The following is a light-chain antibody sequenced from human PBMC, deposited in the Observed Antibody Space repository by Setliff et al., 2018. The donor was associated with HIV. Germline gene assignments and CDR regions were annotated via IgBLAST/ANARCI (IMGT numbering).Light chain of an antibody. V-gene: IGKV1-5*03. CDR2: KAS. Sequence: DIQMTQSPSTLSASVGDRVTITCRASQSISFWLAWYQQKPGKAPKLLIYKASNLENGVPSRFSGSGSGTEFTLTISSLQPDDFATYYCQQYHSYRTFGQGTK. CDR3: QQYHSYRT. J-gene: IGKJ1*01. CDR1: QSISFW.